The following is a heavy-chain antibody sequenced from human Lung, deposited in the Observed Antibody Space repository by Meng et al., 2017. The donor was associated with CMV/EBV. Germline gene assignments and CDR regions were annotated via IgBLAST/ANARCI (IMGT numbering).Heavy chain of an antibody. V-gene: IGHV4-4*02. CDR1: GGAISSGNW. D-gene: IGHD6-19*01. CDR3: ASFPPPGKQWLVTDY. CDR2: IYHSGST. J-gene: IGHJ4*02. Sequence: QVQLQRAGPGLVKPSGTLSLTCAVSGGAISSGNWWSWVRQPPGKGLEWIGEIYHSGSTNYSPSLKSRVTISVDKSKNQFSLKLSSVTAADTAVYYCASFPPPGKQWLVTDYWGQGTLVTVSS.